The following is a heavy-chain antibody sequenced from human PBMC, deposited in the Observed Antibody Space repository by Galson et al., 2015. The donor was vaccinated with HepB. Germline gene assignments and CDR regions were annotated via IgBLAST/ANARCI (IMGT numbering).Heavy chain of an antibody. CDR3: ARGSLLSYGLDY. CDR1: GFTFRDYY. D-gene: IGHD5-18*01. V-gene: IGHV3-11*06. Sequence: SLRLSCAASGFTFRDYYMSWIRQAPGKGLEWVSYISSSSSYTNYADSVKGRFTISRDNAKNSLYLQMNSLRAEDTAVYYCARGSLLSYGLDYWGQGTLVTVSS. J-gene: IGHJ4*02. CDR2: ISSSSSYT.